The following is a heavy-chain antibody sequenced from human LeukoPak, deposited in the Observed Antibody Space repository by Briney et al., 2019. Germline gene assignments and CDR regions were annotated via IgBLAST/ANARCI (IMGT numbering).Heavy chain of an antibody. J-gene: IGHJ4*02. CDR1: GFIFSIYD. V-gene: IGHV3-23*01. CDR2: ISGSGGST. Sequence: GGSLRLSCAASGFIFSIYDMSWVRQAPGKGLEWVSAISGSGGSTYYADSVKGRFTISRDNSKNMLYLQMNSLRAEDTAVYYCASSGSYSSLDYWGQGTLVTVSS. D-gene: IGHD3-10*01. CDR3: ASSGSYSSLDY.